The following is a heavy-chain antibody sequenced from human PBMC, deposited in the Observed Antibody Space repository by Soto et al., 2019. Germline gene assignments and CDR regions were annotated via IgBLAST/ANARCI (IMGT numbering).Heavy chain of an antibody. CDR1: GFTFSSYG. CDR2: IWYDGSNK. Sequence: PGGSLRLSCAASGFTFSSYGMHWVRQAPGKGLEWVAVIWYDGSNKYYADSVKGRFTISRDNSKNTLYLQMNSLRAEDTAVYYCARDGVHGYYGYYYYGMDLWGQGTTVTVSS. D-gene: IGHD3-10*01. V-gene: IGHV3-33*01. CDR3: ARDGVHGYYGYYYYGMDL. J-gene: IGHJ6*02.